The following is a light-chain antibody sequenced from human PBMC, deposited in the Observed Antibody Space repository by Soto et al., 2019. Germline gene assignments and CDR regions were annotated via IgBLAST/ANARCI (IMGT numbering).Light chain of an antibody. J-gene: IGLJ3*02. CDR2: DVS. Sequence: QSALTQPASVSGSPGQSITISCTGTSSDVGTYNYVSWYQHRPGKAPKLMIYDVSYRPSGVSKRFSGSKSANTASLTISGLQAEDAADYYCSSYTTSNTQVFGGGTKLTVL. CDR3: SSYTTSNTQV. V-gene: IGLV2-14*01. CDR1: SSDVGTYNY.